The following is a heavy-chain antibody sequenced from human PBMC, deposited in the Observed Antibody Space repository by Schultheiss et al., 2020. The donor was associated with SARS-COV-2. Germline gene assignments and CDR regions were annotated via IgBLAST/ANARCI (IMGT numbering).Heavy chain of an antibody. V-gene: IGHV3-23*01. Sequence: GGSLRLSCAASGFTFSSYAMHWVRQAPGKGLEWVSAISGSGGSTYYADSVKGRFTISRDNSKNTLYLQMNSLRAEDTAVYYCARAPQDWYWDYWGQGTLVTVSS. CDR2: ISGSGGST. J-gene: IGHJ4*02. D-gene: IGHD3/OR15-3a*01. CDR3: ARAPQDWYWDY. CDR1: GFTFSSYA.